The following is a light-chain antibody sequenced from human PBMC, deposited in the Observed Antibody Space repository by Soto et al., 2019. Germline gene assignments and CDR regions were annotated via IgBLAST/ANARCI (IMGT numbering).Light chain of an antibody. CDR2: WAS. J-gene: IGKJ1*01. Sequence: DIVMTQSPDSLAVSLGERATINCKSSQSVLYSSNNKNHLAWYQQKPGQPPKLVIYWASTRESGVPDRFSGSGSGTDFTLTISSLQAEDVAVYYCQQYYSSPPTFGQGTKVDIK. V-gene: IGKV4-1*01. CDR3: QQYYSSPPT. CDR1: QSVLYSSNNKNH.